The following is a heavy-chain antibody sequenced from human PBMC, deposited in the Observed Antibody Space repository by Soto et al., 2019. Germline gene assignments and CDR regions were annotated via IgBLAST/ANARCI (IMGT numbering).Heavy chain of an antibody. CDR2: IIPIFGTA. J-gene: IGHJ6*02. CDR1: GYTFSSYA. CDR3: ATKTSSIAARQIYYYYYGMDV. V-gene: IGHV1-69*06. Sequence: GASVKVSCKASGYTFSSYAISWVRQAPGQGLEWMGGIIPIFGTANYAQKFQGRVTITADKSTSTAYMELSSLRSEDTAVYYCATKTSSIAARQIYYYYYGMDVWGQGTTVTVSS. D-gene: IGHD6-6*01.